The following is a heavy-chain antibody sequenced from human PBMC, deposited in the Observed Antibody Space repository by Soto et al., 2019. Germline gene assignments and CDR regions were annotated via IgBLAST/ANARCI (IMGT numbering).Heavy chain of an antibody. CDR3: ATELIAKFGMDV. CDR2: LYTDADL. CDR1: GLRVSGNY. Sequence: QPGGSLRLSCSASGLRVSGNYATWGRQAPGQGLQWVSTLYTDADLYYADSVAGRFTISRDKSKNTFSLQMDRLRVEDTAVYYCATELIAKFGMDVWGQGTTVTVSS. D-gene: IGHD2-21*01. J-gene: IGHJ6*02. V-gene: IGHV3-53*01.